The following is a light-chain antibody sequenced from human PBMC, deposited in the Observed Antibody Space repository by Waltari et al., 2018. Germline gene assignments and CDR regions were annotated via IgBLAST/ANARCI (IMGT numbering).Light chain of an antibody. CDR2: EVS. V-gene: IGLV2-8*01. CDR3: SSFAGSNTVK. J-gene: IGLJ2*01. Sequence: HSALTHPPSPSGSPGQPVTISCPGTSIDVVGYNYVSWYQQYTGKAPKLIVYEVSKRPSGVPDRFSGSKSGNTASLTVSGLQAEDEADYYCSSFAGSNTVKFGGGTKLTVL. CDR1: SIDVVGYNY.